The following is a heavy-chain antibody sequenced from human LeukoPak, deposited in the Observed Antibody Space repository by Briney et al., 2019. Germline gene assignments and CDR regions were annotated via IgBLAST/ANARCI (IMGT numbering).Heavy chain of an antibody. J-gene: IGHJ4*02. CDR1: GFSFSSYA. CDR2: ISGSVGST. V-gene: IGHV3-23*01. CDR3: AKDSIVASGWYESYFDS. D-gene: IGHD6-19*01. Sequence: PGGSLRLSCAASGFSFSSYAMNWVRQAPGKGLEWVSSISGSVGSTYYADSVKGRFTISRDNSKKTVYLQMNSPRAEDTAVYYCAKDSIVASGWYESYFDSWGQGTLVTVSS.